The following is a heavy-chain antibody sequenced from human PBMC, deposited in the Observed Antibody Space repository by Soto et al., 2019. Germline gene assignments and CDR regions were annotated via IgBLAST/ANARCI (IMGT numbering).Heavy chain of an antibody. D-gene: IGHD3-9*01. Sequence: ASVKVSCKASGYTFTSYGISWVRQAPGQGLEWMGWISAYNGNTNYAQKLQGRVTMTTDTSTSTAYMELRSLRSDDTAVYYCARTRPSIGELRYFDWLSIATRHWFDPWGQGTLVTVSS. V-gene: IGHV1-18*01. J-gene: IGHJ5*02. CDR3: ARTRPSIGELRYFDWLSIATRHWFDP. CDR2: ISAYNGNT. CDR1: GYTFTSYG.